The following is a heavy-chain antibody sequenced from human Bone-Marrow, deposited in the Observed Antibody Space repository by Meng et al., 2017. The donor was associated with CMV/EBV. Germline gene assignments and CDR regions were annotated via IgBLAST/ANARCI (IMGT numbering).Heavy chain of an antibody. CDR1: GFTFSSYG. Sequence: GGSLRLSCAAFGFTFSSYGMHWVRQAPGKGLEWVAFIRYDGSNKYYADSVKGRFTISRDNSKNTLYLQMNSLRAEDTAVYYWAKAFLLLVSYGTPDYYFDYWGQGTLVTVSS. CDR3: AKAFLLLVSYGTPDYYFDY. V-gene: IGHV3-30*02. CDR2: IRYDGSNK. D-gene: IGHD5-18*01. J-gene: IGHJ4*02.